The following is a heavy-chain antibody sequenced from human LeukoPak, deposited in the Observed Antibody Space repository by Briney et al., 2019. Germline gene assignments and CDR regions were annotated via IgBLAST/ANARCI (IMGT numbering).Heavy chain of an antibody. CDR3: ARDSGSYRIVDY. CDR2: IKEDGSEK. V-gene: IGHV3-7*01. Sequence: PGGSLRLSCEASGFTFSIYWMSWVRRAPGKGQKWVANIKEDGSEKYYVDSVKGRFTISRDNAKDSLYLQMSSLRAEDTAVYYCARDSGSYRIVDYWGQGTLVTVSS. CDR1: GFTFSIYW. D-gene: IGHD1-26*01. J-gene: IGHJ4*02.